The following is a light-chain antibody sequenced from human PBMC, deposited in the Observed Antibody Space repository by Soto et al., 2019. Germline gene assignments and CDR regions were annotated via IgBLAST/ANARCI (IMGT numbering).Light chain of an antibody. J-gene: IGKJ1*01. CDR3: HQYSNWPPWT. CDR2: GAS. V-gene: IGKV3-20*01. CDR1: QSVSNNY. Sequence: EIVLTQSPGTLSLSPGERATLSCRASQSVSNNYLAWYQQKPGQAPRLLIYGASNRATGIPDRFSGSGSGTDFTLTISRLEPEDSAVYYCHQYSNWPPWTFGPGTKVDIK.